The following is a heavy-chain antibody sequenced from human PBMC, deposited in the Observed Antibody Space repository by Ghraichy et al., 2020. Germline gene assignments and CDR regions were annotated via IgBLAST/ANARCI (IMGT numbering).Heavy chain of an antibody. V-gene: IGHV4-34*01. CDR1: GGSFSGYY. Sequence: SQTLLLTCAVYGGSFSGYYWSWIRQPPGKGLEWIGEINHSGSTNYNPSLKSRVTISVDTSKNQFSLKLSSVTAADTAVYYCARGGMQPYPGNTLYNWFDPWGQGTLVTVSS. J-gene: IGHJ5*02. CDR2: INHSGST. CDR3: ARGGMQPYPGNTLYNWFDP. D-gene: IGHD2-8*01.